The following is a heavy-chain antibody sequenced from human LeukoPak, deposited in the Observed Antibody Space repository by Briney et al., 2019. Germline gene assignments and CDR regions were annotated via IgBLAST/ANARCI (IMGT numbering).Heavy chain of an antibody. D-gene: IGHD6-13*01. V-gene: IGHV1-46*01. J-gene: IGHJ6*02. Sequence: ASVKVSCKASGYTFTSYYMHWVRQAPGQGLEWMGIINPSGGSTSYAQKFQGRVTMTRDTSTSTVYKELSSLRSEDTAVYYCARDSTAAAGTGYYYGMDVWGQGTTVTVSS. CDR1: GYTFTSYY. CDR2: INPSGGST. CDR3: ARDSTAAAGTGYYYGMDV.